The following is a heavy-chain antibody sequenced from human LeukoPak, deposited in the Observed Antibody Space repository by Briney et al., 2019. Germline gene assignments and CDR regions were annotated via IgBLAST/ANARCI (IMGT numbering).Heavy chain of an antibody. J-gene: IGHJ4*02. CDR2: ISGSGGST. D-gene: IGHD1-26*01. CDR3: AKAPIVGATTGRYYFDY. V-gene: IGHV3-23*01. Sequence: QSGGSLSLSCSASGFTFSSYAMSWVRQAPGKGLEWVSAISGSGGSTYYADSVKGRFTISRDNSKNTLYLQMNSLRAEDTAVYYRAKAPIVGATTGRYYFDYWGQGTLVTVSS. CDR1: GFTFSSYA.